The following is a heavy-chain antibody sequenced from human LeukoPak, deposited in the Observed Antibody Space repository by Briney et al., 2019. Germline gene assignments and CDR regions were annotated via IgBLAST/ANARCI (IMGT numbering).Heavy chain of an antibody. CDR3: ARGAQLTDF. D-gene: IGHD6-13*01. CDR2: IGPDGGTT. Sequence: PGGSLRLSCAASGFTFYAYGMHWVRQAPGKGLEYVSGIGPDGGTTYYASSVKGRFTISRDNSKYMLYLQMGSLTVDDMAVYYCARGAQLTDFWGQGTLVTVSS. J-gene: IGHJ4*02. CDR1: GFTFYAYG. V-gene: IGHV3-64*01.